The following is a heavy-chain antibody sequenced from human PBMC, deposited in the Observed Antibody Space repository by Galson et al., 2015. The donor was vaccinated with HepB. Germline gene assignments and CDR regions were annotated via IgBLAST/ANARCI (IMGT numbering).Heavy chain of an antibody. CDR1: GFTFSSYA. V-gene: IGHV3-30-3*01. J-gene: IGHJ6*02. CDR3: AKELVRGVIMPYYYYGMDV. CDR2: ISYDGSNK. Sequence: SLRLSCAASGFTFSSYAMHWVRQAPGKGLEWVAVISYDGSNKYYADSVKGRFTISRDNSKNTLYLQMNSLRAEDTAVYYCAKELVRGVIMPYYYYGMDVWGQGTTVTVSS. D-gene: IGHD3-10*01.